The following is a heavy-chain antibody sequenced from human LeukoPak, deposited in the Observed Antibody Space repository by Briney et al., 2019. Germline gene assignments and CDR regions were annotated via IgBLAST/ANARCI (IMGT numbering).Heavy chain of an antibody. D-gene: IGHD3-22*01. CDR2: INSDGSST. V-gene: IGHV3-74*01. CDR3: ASHYDSSGYYFRN. CDR1: GFTFSSYW. Sequence: PGGSLRLSCAASGFTFSSYWMHWVRQTPGKGLVWVSRINSDGSSTNYADSVRGRFTISRDNAQNTLYLQMNSLRAEDTAVYYCASHYDSSGYYFRNWGQGTLVTVSS. J-gene: IGHJ4*02.